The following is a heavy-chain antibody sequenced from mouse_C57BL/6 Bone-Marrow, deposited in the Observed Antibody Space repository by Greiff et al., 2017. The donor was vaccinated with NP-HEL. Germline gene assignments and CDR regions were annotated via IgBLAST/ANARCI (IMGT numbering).Heavy chain of an antibody. CDR3: AMDDYDDGFDY. J-gene: IGHJ2*01. CDR1: GYSITSGYY. CDR2: ISYDGSN. D-gene: IGHD2-4*01. Sequence: DVKLQESGPGLVKPSQSLSLTCSVTGYSITSGYYWNWIRQFPGNKLEWMGYISYDGSNNYNPSLKNRISITRDTSKNQFFLKLNSVTTEDTATYYCAMDDYDDGFDYWGQGTTLTVSS. V-gene: IGHV3-6*01.